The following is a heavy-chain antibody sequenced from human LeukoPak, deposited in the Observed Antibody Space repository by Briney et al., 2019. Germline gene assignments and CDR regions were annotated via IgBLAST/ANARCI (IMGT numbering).Heavy chain of an antibody. CDR2: IYYSGST. J-gene: IGHJ4*02. D-gene: IGHD6-25*01. CDR3: AREIAAYFDC. CDR1: GGSISSSSYY. V-gene: IGHV4-39*07. Sequence: SETLSLTCTVSGGSISSSSYYWGWIRQPPGKGLEWIGSIYYSGSTYYNPSLKSRVTISVDTSKNQFSLKLSSVTAADTAVYYCAREIAAYFDCWGQGTLVTVSS.